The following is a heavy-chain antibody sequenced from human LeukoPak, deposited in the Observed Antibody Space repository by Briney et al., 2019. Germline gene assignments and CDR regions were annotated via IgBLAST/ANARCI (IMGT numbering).Heavy chain of an antibody. CDR2: IIPIFGTA. CDR3: ARDLTDHYYGRDYYYYMDV. D-gene: IGHD3-10*01. Sequence: ASVNVSCKASGYTFTSYDINWVRQAPGQGLEWMGGIIPIFGTANYAQKFQGRVTITADESTSTAYMELSSLRSEDTAVYYCARDLTDHYYGRDYYYYMDVWGKGTTVTISS. J-gene: IGHJ6*03. CDR1: GYTFTSYD. V-gene: IGHV1-69*13.